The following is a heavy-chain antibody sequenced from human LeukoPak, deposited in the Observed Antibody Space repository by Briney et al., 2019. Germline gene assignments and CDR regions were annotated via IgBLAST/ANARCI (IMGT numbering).Heavy chain of an antibody. CDR1: GYTFTSYG. V-gene: IGHV1-18*01. CDR2: ISAYNDNT. D-gene: IGHD7-27*01. J-gene: IGHJ5*02. CDR3: ARDGLTGDERFDP. Sequence: ASVKVSCKASGYTFTSYGISWVRQAPGQGLEWMGWISAYNDNTNYSQKFQGRVTMTTDTSTSTAYMELRRLRSDDTAVYYCARDGLTGDERFDPWGQGTLVTVSS.